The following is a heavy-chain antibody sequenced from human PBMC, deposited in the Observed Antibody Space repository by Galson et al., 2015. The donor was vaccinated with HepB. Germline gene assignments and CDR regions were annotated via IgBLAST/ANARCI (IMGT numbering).Heavy chain of an antibody. V-gene: IGHV3-30*04. CDR1: GFTFSTYT. D-gene: IGHD3-16*02. J-gene: IGHJ4*02. Sequence: LRLSCAASGFTFSTYTMHWLRQAPGKGLEWVAVISGDGSNTNYPDAVKGRFTISRDNSKNTLYLQMNSLRPEDTAVFYCAREMYYDHVWGNYHYPEAFDYWGQGTLVTVSS. CDR2: ISGDGSNT. CDR3: AREMYYDHVWGNYHYPEAFDY.